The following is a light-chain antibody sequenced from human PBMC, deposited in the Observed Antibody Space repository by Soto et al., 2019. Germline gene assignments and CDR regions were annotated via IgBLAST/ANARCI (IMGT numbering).Light chain of an antibody. J-gene: IGLJ2*01. CDR1: SSNIGGYNY. CDR3: CSYAGTYTWV. Sequence: QSALTQPRSVSGSPGQSVTISCTGTSSNIGGYNYVSGYQYHPGKAPKVIIYDVSKRPSGVPDRFSGSKSGNTASLTISGLQAEDETDYYCCSYAGTYTWVFGGGTKLTVL. CDR2: DVS. V-gene: IGLV2-11*01.